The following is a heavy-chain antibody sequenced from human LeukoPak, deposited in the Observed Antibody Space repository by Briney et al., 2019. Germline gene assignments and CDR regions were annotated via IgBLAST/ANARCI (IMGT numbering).Heavy chain of an antibody. D-gene: IGHD3-22*01. J-gene: IGHJ4*02. CDR2: INPNSGGT. Sequence: ASVKVSCKASGYTFTCYYMHWVRQAPGQGREWMGWINPNSGGTNYAQKFQGRVTMTRDTSISTAYMELSRLRSDDTAVYYCAREKGPSSGYAFDIWGQGTLVTVSS. V-gene: IGHV1-2*02. CDR1: GYTFTCYY. CDR3: AREKGPSSGYAFDI.